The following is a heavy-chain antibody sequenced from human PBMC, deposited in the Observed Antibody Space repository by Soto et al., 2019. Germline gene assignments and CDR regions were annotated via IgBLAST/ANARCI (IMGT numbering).Heavy chain of an antibody. CDR1: GGSISSGGYS. D-gene: IGHD6-19*01. J-gene: IGHJ4*02. CDR2: IYHSGST. V-gene: IGHV4-30-2*01. Sequence: SETLSLTCAVSGGSISSGGYSWSWIRQPPGKGLEWIGYIYHSGSTYYNPSLKSRVTISVDRSKNQFSLKLTSVTAADTAVYYCARNGYSNGWYHFDYWGQGILVTVSS. CDR3: ARNGYSNGWYHFDY.